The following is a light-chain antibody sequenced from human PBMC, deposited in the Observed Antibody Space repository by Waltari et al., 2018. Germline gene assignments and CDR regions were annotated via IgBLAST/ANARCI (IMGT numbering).Light chain of an antibody. CDR2: GAS. Sequence: IVLTQSPGTLSLSPGESATLSCRASQSVSSSDLAWYQQKPGQAPRLLIYGASSRATGIPVRFSGSGSGTDFTLIISRLEPEDSAVFYCQQYGTSPLTFGGGTKVEIK. J-gene: IGKJ4*01. V-gene: IGKV3-20*01. CDR1: QSVSSSD. CDR3: QQYGTSPLT.